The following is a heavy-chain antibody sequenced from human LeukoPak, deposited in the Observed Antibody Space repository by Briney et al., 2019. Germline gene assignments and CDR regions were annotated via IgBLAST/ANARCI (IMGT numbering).Heavy chain of an antibody. CDR1: GFTFTSSA. CDR3: AADSGVGASNLDV. V-gene: IGHV1-58*02. J-gene: IGHJ6*02. Sequence: GTSVKVSCKASGFTFTSSAMRWVRQARGQRLEWIGWIVVGSGNTNYAQKFQERVTITRDMSTSTAYMELSSLRSEDTAVYYCAADSGVGASNLDVWGQGTTVTVSS. CDR2: IVVGSGNT. D-gene: IGHD1-26*01.